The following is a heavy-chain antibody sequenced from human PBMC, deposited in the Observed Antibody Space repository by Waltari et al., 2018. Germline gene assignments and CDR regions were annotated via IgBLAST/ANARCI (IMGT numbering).Heavy chain of an antibody. Sequence: QVQLQESGPGLLQPSETLSLTCGVSGYFLNTGFDWGWIRQSPGKVLEWIATIHHDGTPLYTPSLQSRVPISMDASSHDFSQTLKSVTATDTAVCYCARQVLGYCTSAACRRLESWGQGTPVPVSA. D-gene: IGHD2-2*03. V-gene: IGHV4-38-2*01. CDR3: ARQVLGYCTSAACRRLES. CDR1: GYFLNTGFD. J-gene: IGHJ4*02. CDR2: IHHDGTP.